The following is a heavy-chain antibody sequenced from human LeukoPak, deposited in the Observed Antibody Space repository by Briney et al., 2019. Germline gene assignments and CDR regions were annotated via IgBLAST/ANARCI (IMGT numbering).Heavy chain of an antibody. CDR1: GFTFSSYA. J-gene: IGHJ3*02. CDR2: ISYDGSNK. CDR3: TRDYAFDM. V-gene: IGHV3-30-3*01. Sequence: PGGSLRLSCAASGFTFSSYAMHWVRQAPGKGLEWVAVISYDGSNKYYADSVKGRFTISRDNSKNTLYLQVNSLRAEDTAVYYCTRDYAFDMWGQGTMVTVSS.